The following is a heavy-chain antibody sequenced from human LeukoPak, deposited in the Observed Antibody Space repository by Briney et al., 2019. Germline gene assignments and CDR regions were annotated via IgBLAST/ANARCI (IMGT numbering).Heavy chain of an antibody. CDR1: GGSISSYY. CDR2: IYYSGST. D-gene: IGHD3-22*01. V-gene: IGHV4-59*01. J-gene: IGHJ4*02. Sequence: SETLSLTCTVSGGSISSYYWSWIRQPPGKGLEWIGYIYYSGSTNYNPSLKSRVTISVDTSKNQFSLKLSSVTAADTAVYYCARGPPNWDSSGYSFDYWGQGTLVTVSS. CDR3: ARGPPNWDSSGYSFDY.